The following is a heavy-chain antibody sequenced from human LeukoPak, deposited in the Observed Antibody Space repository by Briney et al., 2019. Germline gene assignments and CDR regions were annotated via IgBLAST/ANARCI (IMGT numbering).Heavy chain of an antibody. CDR1: GYSISSGYY. CDR3: ARDGGNYYDSSGYYSRYFDY. Sequence: SETLSLTCTVSGYSISSGYYWGWIRQPPGKGLEWIGTIYHSGNTYYNPSLESRVTISVDTSKNQFSLKLSSVTAADTAVYYCARDGGNYYDSSGYYSRYFDYWGQGTLVTVSS. J-gene: IGHJ4*02. D-gene: IGHD3-22*01. CDR2: IYHSGNT. V-gene: IGHV4-38-2*02.